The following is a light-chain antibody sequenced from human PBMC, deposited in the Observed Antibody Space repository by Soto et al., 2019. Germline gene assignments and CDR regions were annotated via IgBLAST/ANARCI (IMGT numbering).Light chain of an antibody. CDR2: GVS. J-gene: IGKJ2*01. Sequence: DIVLTQSPATLSVSPGDRVTLSCRASESLFGFLAWYQQKPGQAPRLLMYGVSTRATGIPARFSGGGSATDFPLTISRLQSEDSAFYFCQSYNDWPFASGLGTRLEI. V-gene: IGKV3-15*01. CDR3: QSYNDWPFA. CDR1: ESLFGF.